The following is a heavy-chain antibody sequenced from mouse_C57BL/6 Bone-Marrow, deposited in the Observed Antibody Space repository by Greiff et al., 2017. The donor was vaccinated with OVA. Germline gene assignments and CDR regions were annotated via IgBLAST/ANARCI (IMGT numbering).Heavy chain of an antibody. Sequence: EVQLVESGPGLVKPSQSLSLTCSVTGYSITSGYYWNWIRQFPGNKLEWMGYISYDGSNNYNPSLKNRISITRDTSKNQFFLKLNSVTTEDTATYYCARARSDYYGFYFDYWGQGTTLTVSS. D-gene: IGHD1-1*01. CDR1: GYSITSGYY. CDR2: ISYDGSN. CDR3: ARARSDYYGFYFDY. V-gene: IGHV3-6*01. J-gene: IGHJ2*01.